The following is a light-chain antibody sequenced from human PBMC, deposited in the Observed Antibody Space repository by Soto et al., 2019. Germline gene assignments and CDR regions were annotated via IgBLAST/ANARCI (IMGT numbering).Light chain of an antibody. CDR1: QSISNY. Sequence: DIQMTQSPFSLSAYVGDIVTITCRASQSISNYLNWYQQRPGKAPKLLIYAASNLQSGVPSRFSGSGSGTDFTLTVSSLQPEDFSTYYCQQSYSAPRTFGQGTKLEIK. CDR3: QQSYSAPRT. V-gene: IGKV1-39*01. J-gene: IGKJ2*01. CDR2: AAS.